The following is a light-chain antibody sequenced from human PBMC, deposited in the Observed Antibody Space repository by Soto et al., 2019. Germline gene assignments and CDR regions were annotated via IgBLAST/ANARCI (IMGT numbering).Light chain of an antibody. CDR1: SGSVSTTYY. J-gene: IGLJ3*02. CDR2: STD. Sequence: QTVVTQEPSFSVSPGRTVTLTCGLSSGSVSTTYYPTWYQQTPGQAPRTLIYSTDTRSSGVPDRFSGSILGNQAALTITGAQADDGSDYYCVLYMGRGIWVFGGGTKLTVL. V-gene: IGLV8-61*01. CDR3: VLYMGRGIWV.